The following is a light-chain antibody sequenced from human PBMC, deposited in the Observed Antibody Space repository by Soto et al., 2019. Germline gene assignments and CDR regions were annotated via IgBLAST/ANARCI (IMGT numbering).Light chain of an antibody. Sequence: QSALAQPASVSASPGQSITIPCTGTSSDVGSYNLVSWFQQHPGKVPKLLIYEGTKRPSGLSDRFSGSKSGNTASLTISGLQAEDEADYYCYSCAGENLYVFGTGTKGTVL. CDR1: SSDVGSYNL. CDR3: YSCAGENLYV. J-gene: IGLJ1*01. CDR2: EGT. V-gene: IGLV2-23*01.